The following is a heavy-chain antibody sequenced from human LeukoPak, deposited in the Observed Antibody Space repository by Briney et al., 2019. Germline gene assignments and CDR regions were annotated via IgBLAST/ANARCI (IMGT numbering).Heavy chain of an antibody. Sequence: GGSLRLSCAASGFTFSSYGMHWVRQAPGKGREWVAVIWYDGSNKYYADSVKGRFTISRDNSKNTLYLQMNSLRAEDTAVYYCARADGWLVGVSYWGQGTLVTVSS. D-gene: IGHD6-19*01. CDR1: GFTFSSYG. J-gene: IGHJ4*02. CDR3: ARADGWLVGVSY. CDR2: IWYDGSNK. V-gene: IGHV3-33*01.